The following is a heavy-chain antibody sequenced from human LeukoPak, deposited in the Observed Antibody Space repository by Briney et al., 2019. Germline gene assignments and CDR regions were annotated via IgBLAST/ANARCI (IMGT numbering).Heavy chain of an antibody. J-gene: IGHJ4*02. CDR2: IYYSGST. D-gene: IGHD3-9*01. Sequence: PSQTLSLTCTVSGGSISRGGYYWSWIRQHPGKGLEWIGYIYYSGSTYYNPSLKSRVTISVDTSKNQFSLKLSSVTAADTAVYYCAREARGYYDISFDYWGQGTLVTVSS. CDR1: GGSISRGGYY. CDR3: AREARGYYDISFDY. V-gene: IGHV4-31*03.